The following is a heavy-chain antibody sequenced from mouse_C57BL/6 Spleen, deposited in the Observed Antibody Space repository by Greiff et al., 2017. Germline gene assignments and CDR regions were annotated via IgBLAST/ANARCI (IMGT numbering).Heavy chain of an antibody. Sequence: EVQGVESGGGLVQPGGSLSLSCAASGFSFTDYYMSWVRQPPGKALEWLGFIRNKANAYTTESSASVKGRFTISRGNSKSILYLQMNALRAEDSATYYCSRYRGLLRYMDVWGTGTTVTVSS. D-gene: IGHD2-3*01. V-gene: IGHV7-3*01. CDR3: SRYRGLLRYMDV. J-gene: IGHJ1*03. CDR2: IRNKANAYTT. CDR1: GFSFTDYY.